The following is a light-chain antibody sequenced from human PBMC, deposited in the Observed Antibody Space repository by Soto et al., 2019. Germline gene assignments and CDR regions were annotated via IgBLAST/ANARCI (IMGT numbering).Light chain of an antibody. V-gene: IGKV1D-12*01. CDR2: AAS. CDR3: QQPHSFPPP. J-gene: IGKJ5*01. Sequence: DIQMTQSPSSVSASVGDSVTITCRASRDISSWLAWYQQRPGKAPKLLIYAASTLRSGIPLRFSGSASGTEFTLTISSLQREDFATYYCQQPHSFPPPFGQGTRLEI. CDR1: RDISSW.